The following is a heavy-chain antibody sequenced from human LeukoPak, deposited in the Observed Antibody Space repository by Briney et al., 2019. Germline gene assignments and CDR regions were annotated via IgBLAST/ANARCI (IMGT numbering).Heavy chain of an antibody. CDR1: GYTLTSYD. Sequence: GASVKVSCKASGYTLTSYDINWVRQATGQGLEWMGWMKPNSGNTGYAQKFQGRVTMTRNTSISTAYMELSSLRSEDTAVYYCARGPYSSSSGNYYYYYMDVWGKGTTVTVSS. CDR3: ARGPYSSSSGNYYYYYMDV. D-gene: IGHD6-6*01. V-gene: IGHV1-8*01. CDR2: MKPNSGNT. J-gene: IGHJ6*03.